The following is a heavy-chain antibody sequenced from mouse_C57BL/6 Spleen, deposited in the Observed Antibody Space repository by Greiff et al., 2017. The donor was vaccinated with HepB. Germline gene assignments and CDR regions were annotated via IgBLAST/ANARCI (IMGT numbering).Heavy chain of an antibody. CDR1: GYAFSSYW. Sequence: LQESGAELVKPGASVKISCKASGYAFSSYWMNWVKQRPGKGLEWIGQIYPGDGDTNYNGKFKGKATLTADKSSSTAYMQISSLTSEDSAVYFWARDNYDGSSYEDYWGQGTTLTVSS. D-gene: IGHD1-1*01. CDR3: ARDNYDGSSYEDY. CDR2: IYPGDGDT. V-gene: IGHV1-80*01. J-gene: IGHJ2*01.